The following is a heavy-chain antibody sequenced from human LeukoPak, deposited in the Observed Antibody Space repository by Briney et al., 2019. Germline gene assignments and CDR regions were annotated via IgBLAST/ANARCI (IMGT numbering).Heavy chain of an antibody. V-gene: IGHV3-21*01. CDR3: ARDEVGARQEDAFDI. D-gene: IGHD1-26*01. CDR1: GFTFSSYS. CDR2: ISSSSSYI. J-gene: IGHJ3*02. Sequence: GSLRLSCAASGFTFSSYSMNWVRQAPGKGLEWVSSISSSSSYIYYADSVKGRFTISRDNAKNSLYLQMNSLRAEDTAVYYCARDEVGARQEDAFDIWGQGTMVTVSS.